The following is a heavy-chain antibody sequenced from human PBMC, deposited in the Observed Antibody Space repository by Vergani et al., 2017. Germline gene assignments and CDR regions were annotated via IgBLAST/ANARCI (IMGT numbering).Heavy chain of an antibody. CDR2: IYYSGST. CDR3: ARGGNYYGSGGNWFDP. Sequence: QVQLQESGPGLVKPSQTLSLTCTVSGGSISSGDYYWSWIRQPPGKGLEWIGYIYYSGSTYYNPSLKSRVTISVDTSKNQFSRKLSSVTAADTAVYYCARGGNYYGSGGNWFDPWGQGTLVTVSS. D-gene: IGHD3-10*01. CDR1: GGSISSGDYY. J-gene: IGHJ5*02. V-gene: IGHV4-30-4*01.